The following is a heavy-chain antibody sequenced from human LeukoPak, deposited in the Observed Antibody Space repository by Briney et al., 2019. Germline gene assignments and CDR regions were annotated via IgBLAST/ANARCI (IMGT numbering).Heavy chain of an antibody. CDR2: IYTSGST. D-gene: IGHD2-15*01. V-gene: IGHV4-4*09. CDR3: ARQSLLYYMDV. Sequence: SEILSLTCTVSGGSISSYYWSWIRQPPGKGLEWIGYIYTSGSTNYNPSLKSRVTISVDTSKNQFSLKLSSVTAADTAVYYCARQSLLYYMDVWGKGTTVTVSS. CDR1: GGSISSYY. J-gene: IGHJ6*03.